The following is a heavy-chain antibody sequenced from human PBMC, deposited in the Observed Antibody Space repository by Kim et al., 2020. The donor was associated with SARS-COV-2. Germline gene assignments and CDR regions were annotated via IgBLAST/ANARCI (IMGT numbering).Heavy chain of an antibody. CDR3: AREKQGSYGY. V-gene: IGHV4-31*02. Sequence: SNYYNPSLKSRVTISVETSKNQFSLKLSSVTAADTAVYYCAREKQGSYGYWGQGTLVTVSS. D-gene: IGHD3-16*01. J-gene: IGHJ4*02. CDR2: SN.